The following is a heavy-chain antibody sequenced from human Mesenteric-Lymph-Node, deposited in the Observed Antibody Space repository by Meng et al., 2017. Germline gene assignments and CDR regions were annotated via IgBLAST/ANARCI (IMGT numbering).Heavy chain of an antibody. CDR3: ARYGGNSYFDY. CDR2: IIPILGIA. Sequence: SVKVSCKASGGTFSSYTISWVRQAPGQGLEWMGRIIPILGIANYAQKFQGRVTITADKSTSTAYMELSSLRSEDTAVYYCARYGGNSYFDYWGQGTLVTVSS. D-gene: IGHD4-23*01. CDR1: GGTFSSYT. J-gene: IGHJ4*02. V-gene: IGHV1-69*02.